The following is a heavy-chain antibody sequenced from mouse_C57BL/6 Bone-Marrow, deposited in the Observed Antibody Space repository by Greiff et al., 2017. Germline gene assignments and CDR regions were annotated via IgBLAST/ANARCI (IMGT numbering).Heavy chain of an antibody. J-gene: IGHJ2*01. Sequence: QVQLQQPGAELVKPGASVKMSCKASGYTFTSYWITWVKQRPGQGLEWIGDIYPTSGRTNYNEKFKSKAILTVDTSSNTAYMKLSSLPSEDSAVFYCARAGPLGRSFDYWGQGTTRTVSA. CDR3: ARAGPLGRSFDY. V-gene: IGHV1-55*01. D-gene: IGHD4-1*01. CDR1: GYTFTSYW. CDR2: IYPTSGRT.